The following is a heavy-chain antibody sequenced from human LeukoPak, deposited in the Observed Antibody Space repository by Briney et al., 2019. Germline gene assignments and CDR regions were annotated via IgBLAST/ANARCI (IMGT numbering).Heavy chain of an antibody. Sequence: GGSLRLSCAASGFTFSGSTMHWVRQASGKGLVWVGRIKSKGNTYATAYAASVKGRFTVSRDDSKNTAYLQMNNLKTEDTAMYYCTRVGPTTADYWGQGTVVIVSS. J-gene: IGHJ4*02. V-gene: IGHV3-73*01. CDR2: IKSKGNTYAT. CDR3: TRVGPTTADY. D-gene: IGHD5-12*01. CDR1: GFTFSGST.